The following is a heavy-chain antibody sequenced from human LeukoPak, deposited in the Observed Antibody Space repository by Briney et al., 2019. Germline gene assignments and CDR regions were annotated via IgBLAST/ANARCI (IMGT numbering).Heavy chain of an antibody. CDR3: ARAPYTIFGAMDV. J-gene: IGHJ6*03. CDR2: ISSSGSTI. CDR1: GFTFSSYE. D-gene: IGHD3-3*01. Sequence: PGGSLRLSCAASGFTFSSYEMNWVRHAPGKGLEWVSYISSSGSTIYYADSVKGRFTISRDNANNSLYLQMNSLRAEDTAVYYCARAPYTIFGAMDVWGKGTTVTVSS. V-gene: IGHV3-48*03.